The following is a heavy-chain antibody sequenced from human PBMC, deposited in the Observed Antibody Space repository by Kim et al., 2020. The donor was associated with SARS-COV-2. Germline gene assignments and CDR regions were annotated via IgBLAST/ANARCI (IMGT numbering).Heavy chain of an antibody. Sequence: GSLRLSCAASGFTFSSYSMNWVRQAPGKGLEWVSYISSSSSTIYYADSVKGRFTISRDNAKNSLYLQMNSLRPEDTAVYYCASQSGAYYYYGMDVWGQGTTVTVSS. CDR1: GFTFSSYS. CDR2: ISSSSSTI. V-gene: IGHV3-48*04. J-gene: IGHJ6*02. CDR3: ASQSGAYYYYGMDV. D-gene: IGHD1-26*01.